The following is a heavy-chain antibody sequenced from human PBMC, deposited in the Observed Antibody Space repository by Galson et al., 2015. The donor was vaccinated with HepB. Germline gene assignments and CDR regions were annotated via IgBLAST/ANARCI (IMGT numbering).Heavy chain of an antibody. V-gene: IGHV6-1*01. J-gene: IGHJ3*02. CDR1: GDSVSSNSAA. CDR3: ARGKRRGDFWSGYYHDAFDI. D-gene: IGHD3-3*01. Sequence: CAISGDSVSSNSAAWNWIRQSPSRGLEWLGRTYYRSKWYNDHAVSVKSRITINPDTSKNQFSLQLNSVTPEDTAVYYCARGKRRGDFWSGYYHDAFDIWGQGTMVTVSS. CDR2: TYYRSKWYN.